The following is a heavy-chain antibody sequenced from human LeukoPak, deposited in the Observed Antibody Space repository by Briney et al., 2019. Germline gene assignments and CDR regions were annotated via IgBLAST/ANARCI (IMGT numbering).Heavy chain of an antibody. V-gene: IGHV3-30-3*01. CDR1: GFTFSSYA. CDR3: APTRYSSGWPFDY. CDR2: ISYDGSNK. J-gene: IGHJ4*02. D-gene: IGHD6-19*01. Sequence: GGSLRLSCAASGFTFSSYAMHWVRQAPGKGLEWVAVISYDGSNKYYADSVKGRFTISRDNSKNTLYLQMNSLRAEDTAVYYCAPTRYSSGWPFDYWGQGTLVTVSS.